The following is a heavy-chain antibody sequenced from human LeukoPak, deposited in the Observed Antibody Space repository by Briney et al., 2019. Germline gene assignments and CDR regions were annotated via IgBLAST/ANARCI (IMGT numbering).Heavy chain of an antibody. CDR2: IYYSGST. D-gene: IGHD3-10*01. Sequence: SETLSLTCTVSGGSISSSSYYWGWIRQPPGKGLEWIGSIYYSGSTYYNPSLKSRVTISVDTSKNQFSLKLSSVTAADTAVYYCARTSGYYGSGSYYNRNWFDPWGQGTLVTVSS. CDR3: ARTSGYYGSGSYYNRNWFDP. J-gene: IGHJ5*02. CDR1: GGSISSSSYY. V-gene: IGHV4-39*07.